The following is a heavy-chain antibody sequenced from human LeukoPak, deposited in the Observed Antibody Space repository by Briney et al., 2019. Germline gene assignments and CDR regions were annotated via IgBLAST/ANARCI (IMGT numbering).Heavy chain of an antibody. CDR2: IYYSGST. J-gene: IGHJ6*03. V-gene: IGHV4-39*01. CDR3: ARYLGYYYYYMDV. CDR1: GGSISSGTYY. Sequence: SETLSLTCIVSGGSISSGTYYWGWIRQPPGKGLEWIGNIYYSGSTYYNPSLKSRVTMSIDTSNNQFSLKLSSVTAAGTAVYYCARYLGYYYYYMDVWGKGTTVTVSS. D-gene: IGHD3-16*01.